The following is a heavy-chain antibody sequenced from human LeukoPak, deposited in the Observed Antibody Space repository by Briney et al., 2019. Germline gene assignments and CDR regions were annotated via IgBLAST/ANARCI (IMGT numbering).Heavy chain of an antibody. J-gene: IGHJ6*01. V-gene: IGHV1-18*01. Sequence: ASVKVSCKASGYTFSTYGISWVRQAPGQGLEWMGGILPYSGNTNYAQKLQGRVSVTTDTSTTTAYMELRSLTSDDTAVYYCAKDRRGSRNSLDVWGQGTTITVSS. CDR3: AKDRRGSRNSLDV. CDR1: GYTFSTYG. CDR2: ILPYSGNT. D-gene: IGHD3-16*01.